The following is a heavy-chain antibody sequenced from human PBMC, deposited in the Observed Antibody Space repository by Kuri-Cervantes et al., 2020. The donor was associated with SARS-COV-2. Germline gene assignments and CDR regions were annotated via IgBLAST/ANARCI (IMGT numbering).Heavy chain of an antibody. CDR2: IAVGSGNT. J-gene: IGHJ4*02. CDR3: AARGYCSSTSCYTFDY. D-gene: IGHD2-2*02. V-gene: IGHV1-58*02. CDR1: GFTFTSSA. Sequence: SVKVSCKASGFTFTSSAMQWVRQARGQRLEWIGWIAVGSGNTNYAQKFQERVTITRDMSTSTAYMELSSLRSEDTAVYYCAARGYCSSTSCYTFDYWGQGTLVTVSS.